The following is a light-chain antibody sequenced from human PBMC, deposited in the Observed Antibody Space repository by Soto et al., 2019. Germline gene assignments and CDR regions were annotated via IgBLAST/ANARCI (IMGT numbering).Light chain of an antibody. Sequence: DIQMTQSPSSVSASVGDRVTFTCAARQGIGSWLAWYQKKPGKAPILLIYDASSLESGVPSRFSGSGSGTDFTLTISRLEPEDFALYYCQQYTSALITCGQGTRR. V-gene: IGKV1-12*01. CDR1: QGIGSW. CDR2: DAS. CDR3: QQYTSALIT. J-gene: IGKJ5*01.